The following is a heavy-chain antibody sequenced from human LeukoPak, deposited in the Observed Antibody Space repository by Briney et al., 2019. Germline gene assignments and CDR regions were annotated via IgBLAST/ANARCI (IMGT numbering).Heavy chain of an antibody. Sequence: PSETLSLTCAVSGYSISSGYYWGWLRQPPGKGLQWIGTVYQSGSTYYNPSLTSRVTIPVDTSKNQFSLKLSSVTAADAAVYYCARKNSGYEYFDYWGQGTLVTVSS. D-gene: IGHD5-12*01. V-gene: IGHV4-38-2*01. CDR2: VYQSGST. CDR3: ARKNSGYEYFDY. J-gene: IGHJ4*02. CDR1: GYSISSGYY.